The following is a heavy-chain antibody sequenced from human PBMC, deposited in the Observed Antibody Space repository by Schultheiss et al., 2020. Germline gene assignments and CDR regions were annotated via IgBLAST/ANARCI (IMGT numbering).Heavy chain of an antibody. CDR3: ARDQEAAWFGEKS. V-gene: IGHV3-66*01. Sequence: GGSLRLSCAASGFTVSSNYMSWVRQAPGKGLEWVSVIYSGGSTYYADSVKGRFTISRDNSKNTLYLQMNSLGAEDTAVYYCARDQEAAWFGEKSWGQGTLVTVSS. CDR1: GFTVSSNY. CDR2: IYSGGST. D-gene: IGHD3-10*01. J-gene: IGHJ5*02.